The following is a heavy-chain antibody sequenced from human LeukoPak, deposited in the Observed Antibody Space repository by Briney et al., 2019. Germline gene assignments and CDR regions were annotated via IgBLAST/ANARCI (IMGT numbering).Heavy chain of an antibody. J-gene: IGHJ4*02. CDR1: GFTVSSNY. D-gene: IGHD6-19*01. V-gene: IGHV3-53*01. Sequence: PGGSLRLSCAASGFTVSSNYMSWVRQAPGKGLEWVSLIYSAGSTYYADSVKGRFTISRDNFKNILYLQMNSLRAEDTAVYYCARDSHSGWYYFDYWGQGTLVTVSS. CDR3: ARDSHSGWYYFDY. CDR2: IYSAGST.